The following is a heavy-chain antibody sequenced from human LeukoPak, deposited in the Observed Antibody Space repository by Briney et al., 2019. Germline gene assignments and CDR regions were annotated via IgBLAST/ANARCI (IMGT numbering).Heavy chain of an antibody. CDR2: ISGSGGST. V-gene: IGHV3-23*01. CDR3: AKALTYYYFDS. J-gene: IGHJ4*02. CDR1: GVTFSSYA. Sequence: GGSLRLSWAASGVTFSSYAMSWVRQAPGKGLEWVSAISGSGGSTYYADSVKGRFTISRDNSKKTLYLQMNSMRAEDTAVYYCAKALTYYYFDSWGQGTLVTVSS. D-gene: IGHD1-26*01.